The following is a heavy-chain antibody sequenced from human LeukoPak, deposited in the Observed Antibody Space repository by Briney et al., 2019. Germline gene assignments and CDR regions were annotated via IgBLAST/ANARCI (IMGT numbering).Heavy chain of an antibody. CDR3: ARGGYSGYDANFDY. D-gene: IGHD5-12*01. V-gene: IGHV1-46*01. J-gene: IGHJ4*02. CDR2: INPCGGST. CDR1: GYTFTIYY. Sequence: ASVNVSCKASGYTFTIYYMHWVRQAPGQGLEWMGIINPCGGSTSYAQKFQGRVTMTRDTSTSTVYMGLSSLRSEDTAVYYCARGGYSGYDANFDYWGQGTLVTVSS.